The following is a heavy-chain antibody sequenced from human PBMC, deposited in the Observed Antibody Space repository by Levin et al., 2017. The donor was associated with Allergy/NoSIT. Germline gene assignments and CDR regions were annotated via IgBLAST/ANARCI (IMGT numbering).Heavy chain of an antibody. V-gene: IGHV1-18*01. D-gene: IGHD5-18*01. J-gene: IGHJ3*02. CDR3: AREMADTAADTFDI. Sequence: ASVKVSCKASGYSFTFFGINWVRQAPGQGLEWMGWISPYNGDTNYAQKFQGRVTMTTDTSTSTAYMELRGLRSDDTAVYYCAREMADTAADTFDIWGQGTMVTVFS. CDR2: ISPYNGDT. CDR1: GYSFTFFG.